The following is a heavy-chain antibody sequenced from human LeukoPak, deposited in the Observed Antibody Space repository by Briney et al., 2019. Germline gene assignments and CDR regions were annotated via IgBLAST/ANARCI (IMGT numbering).Heavy chain of an antibody. Sequence: SETLPLTCAVYGGSFSGYYWTWIRQPPGKGLEWIGEINHSGSTNYNPSLKSRVTISVDTSKNQFSLKLSSVTVADTAVYYCARERPYGDYFDYWGQGTLVTVSS. CDR1: GGSFSGYY. CDR2: INHSGST. D-gene: IGHD4-17*01. V-gene: IGHV4-34*01. J-gene: IGHJ4*02. CDR3: ARERPYGDYFDY.